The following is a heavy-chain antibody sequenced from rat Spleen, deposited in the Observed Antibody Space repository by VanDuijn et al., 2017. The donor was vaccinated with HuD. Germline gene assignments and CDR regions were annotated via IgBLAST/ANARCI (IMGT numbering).Heavy chain of an antibody. J-gene: IGHJ2*01. V-gene: IGHV5-25*01. CDR2: ISTSGSRT. CDR1: GFTFSNYY. D-gene: IGHD1-2*01. Sequence: EVQLVESGGGLVQPGRSLKLSCAASGFTFSNYYMAWVRQAPKKGLEWVATISTSGSRTYYPDSVKGRFTISRDNAKSSLYLQMNSLKSEDTATYYCARTHYYSSSSHYFDYWGQGVMVTVSS. CDR3: ARTHYYSSSSHYFDY.